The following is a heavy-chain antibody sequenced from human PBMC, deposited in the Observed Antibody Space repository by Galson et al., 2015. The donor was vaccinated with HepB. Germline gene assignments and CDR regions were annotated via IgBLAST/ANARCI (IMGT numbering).Heavy chain of an antibody. CDR2: ISGSGGST. J-gene: IGHJ4*02. D-gene: IGHD3-16*02. CDR3: AKDRHTFGGVIVDYYFDY. CDR1: GFTFSSYA. V-gene: IGHV3-23*01. Sequence: SLRLSCAASGFTFSSYAMSWVRQAPGKGLEWVSAISGSGGSTYYADSVKGRFTISRDNSKNTLYLQMNSLRAEDTAVYYCAKDRHTFGGVIVDYYFDYWGQGTLVTVSS.